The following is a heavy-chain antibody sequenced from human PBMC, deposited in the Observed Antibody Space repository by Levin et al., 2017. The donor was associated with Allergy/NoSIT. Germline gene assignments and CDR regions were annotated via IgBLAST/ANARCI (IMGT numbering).Heavy chain of an antibody. V-gene: IGHV3-9*01. D-gene: IGHD5-24*01. J-gene: IGHJ6*02. Sequence: SLRLSCAASGFTFDDYAMHWVRQGPGKGLEWVSGISWNSGTIRYADSVKGRFTISRDNAKNSLYLQMDSLRADDTALYYCAKGPMPTTYYGMDVWGQGTTVTVSS. CDR2: ISWNSGTI. CDR1: GFTFDDYA. CDR3: AKGPMPTTYYGMDV.